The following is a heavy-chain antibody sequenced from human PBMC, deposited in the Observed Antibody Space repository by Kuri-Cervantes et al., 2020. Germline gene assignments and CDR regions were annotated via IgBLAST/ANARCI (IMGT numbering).Heavy chain of an antibody. D-gene: IGHD6-19*01. CDR1: GFTFSSYG. CDR2: IWYDGSNK. Sequence: GGSLRLSCAASGFTFSSYGMHWVRQAPGKGLEWVAVIWYDGSNKYYADSVKGRFTISRDNSKNTLYLQMNSLRAEDTAVYYCAREGIAVAGYYFDYWGQGTLVTDSS. CDR3: AREGIAVAGYYFDY. J-gene: IGHJ4*02. V-gene: IGHV3-33*08.